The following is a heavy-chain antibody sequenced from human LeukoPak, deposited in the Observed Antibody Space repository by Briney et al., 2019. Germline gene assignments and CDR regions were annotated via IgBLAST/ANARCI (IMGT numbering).Heavy chain of an antibody. D-gene: IGHD2-2*01. V-gene: IGHV4-59*01. CDR1: GGSISSYY. CDR2: IYYSGST. Sequence: SETLSLTCTVSGGSISSYYWSWIRQPPGKGLEWIGYIYYSGSTNYNLSLKSRVTISVDTSKNQFSLKLSSVTAADTAVYYCARDMVPAAMRVAGTHGAFDIWGQGTMVTVSS. J-gene: IGHJ3*02. CDR3: ARDMVPAAMRVAGTHGAFDI.